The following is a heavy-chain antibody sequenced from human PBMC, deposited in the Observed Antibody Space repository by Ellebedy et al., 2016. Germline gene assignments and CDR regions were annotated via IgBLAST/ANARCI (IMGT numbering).Heavy chain of an antibody. CDR3: AKEGAGWFDP. CDR2: IYYSGST. V-gene: IGHV4-39*02. D-gene: IGHD3-16*01. J-gene: IGHJ5*02. Sequence: GSLRLSXTVSGGSISSSSYYWGWIRQPPGKGLEWIGSIYYSGSTYYNPSLKSRVTISVDTSKNQFSLKLSSVTAADTAVYYCAKEGAGWFDPWGQGTLVTVSS. CDR1: GGSISSSSYY.